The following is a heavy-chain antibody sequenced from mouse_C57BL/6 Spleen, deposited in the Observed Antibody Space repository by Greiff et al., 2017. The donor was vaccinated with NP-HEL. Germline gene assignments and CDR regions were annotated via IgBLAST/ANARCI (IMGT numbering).Heavy chain of an antibody. CDR3: TRDRFAY. J-gene: IGHJ3*01. CDR2: IDPETGGT. V-gene: IGHV1-15*01. CDR1: GYTFTDYE. Sequence: VQLQESGAELVRPGASVTLSCKASGYTFTDYEMHWVKQTPVHGLEWIGAIDPETGGTAYNQKFKGKAILTADKSSSTAYMELRSLTSEDSAVYYCTRDRFAYWGQGTLVTVSA.